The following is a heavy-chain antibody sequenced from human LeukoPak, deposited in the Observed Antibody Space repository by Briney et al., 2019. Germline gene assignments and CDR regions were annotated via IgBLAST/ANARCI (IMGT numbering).Heavy chain of an antibody. Sequence: ASVKVSCKASGYTFTSYAMNWVRQAPGQGLEWMGWINPNSGGTNYAQKFQGRVTMTRDTSISTAYMELSRLRSDDTAVYYCARVGVGATDFDYWGQGTLVTVSS. CDR2: INPNSGGT. D-gene: IGHD1-26*01. CDR3: ARVGVGATDFDY. V-gene: IGHV1-2*02. CDR1: GYTFTSYA. J-gene: IGHJ4*02.